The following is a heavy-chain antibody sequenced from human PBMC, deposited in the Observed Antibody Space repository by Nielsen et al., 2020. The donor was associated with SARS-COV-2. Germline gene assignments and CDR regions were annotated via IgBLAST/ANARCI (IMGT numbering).Heavy chain of an antibody. CDR3: ARVGEWELLPFDY. CDR2: ISAYNGNT. V-gene: IGHV1-18*01. D-gene: IGHD1-26*01. J-gene: IGHJ4*02. Sequence: WVRQAPGQGLEWMEWISAYNGNTNYAQKLQGRVTMTTDTSTSTAYMELRSLRSDDTAVYYCARVGEWELLPFDYWGQGTLVTVSS.